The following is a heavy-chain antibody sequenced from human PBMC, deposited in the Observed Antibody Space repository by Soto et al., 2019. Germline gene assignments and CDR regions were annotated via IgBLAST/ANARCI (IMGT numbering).Heavy chain of an antibody. V-gene: IGHV4-30-2*03. Sequence: SETLSLTCAVSGGSISSGGYSWSWIRQPPGKGLEWIGYIYHSGSTYYNPSLKSRVTISVDTSKNQFSLKLSSVTAADTAVYYCARRCSSTSCYPEREVWFDPWGQGTLVTVSS. CDR3: ARRCSSTSCYPEREVWFDP. CDR1: GGSISSGGYS. J-gene: IGHJ5*02. CDR2: IYHSGST. D-gene: IGHD2-2*01.